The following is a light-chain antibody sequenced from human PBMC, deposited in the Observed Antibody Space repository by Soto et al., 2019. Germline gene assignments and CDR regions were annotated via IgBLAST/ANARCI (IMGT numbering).Light chain of an antibody. CDR2: KAS. Sequence: DIQMTQSPSTLSGSVGDRVTITCRASQTISSWLAWYQQKPGKAPKLLIYKASTLKSGVPSRFSGSGSGTEFTLTISSLHPDDVATYYCQHYNSYPEAFGQGTKVELK. CDR3: QHYNSYPEA. J-gene: IGKJ1*01. CDR1: QTISSW. V-gene: IGKV1-5*03.